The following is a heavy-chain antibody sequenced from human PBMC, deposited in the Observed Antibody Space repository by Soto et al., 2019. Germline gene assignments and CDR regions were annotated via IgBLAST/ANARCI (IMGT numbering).Heavy chain of an antibody. D-gene: IGHD6-19*01. CDR1: GGTFSSYT. CDR3: AREAVAAFYYYYGMAV. J-gene: IGHJ6*02. V-gene: IGHV1-69*08. CDR2: IIPILGIA. Sequence: QVQLVQSGAEVKKPGSSVKVSCKASGGTFSSYTISWVRQDPGQGLEWMGRIIPILGIANYAQKFQGRVTITADKSTSTAYMELSSLRSEDTAVYYCAREAVAAFYYYYGMAVWGQGTTVSVSS.